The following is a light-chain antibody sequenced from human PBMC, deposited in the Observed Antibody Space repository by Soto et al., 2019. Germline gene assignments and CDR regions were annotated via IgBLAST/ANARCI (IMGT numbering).Light chain of an antibody. CDR1: STDVGGYNY. J-gene: IGLJ2*01. Sequence: QSALTQPASVSGSPGQSITISCTGTSTDVGGYNYVSWYQHHPGKAPKLMIYEVSNRPSGVSNRFSGSKSGNTASLTISGLLAEDEADYYYSSYTSSSILGVFGGGTKLTVL. CDR3: SSYTSSSILGV. CDR2: EVS. V-gene: IGLV2-14*01.